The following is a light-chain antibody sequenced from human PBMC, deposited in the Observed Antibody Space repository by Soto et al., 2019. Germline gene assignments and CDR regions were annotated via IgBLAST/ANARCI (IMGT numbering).Light chain of an antibody. Sequence: DIQMTQSPSSLSASVGDRVTITCRAGQGIGNSVAWYQQKPGKVPKLLIYAASTLQAGGPSRFSGRRSGTDFTLTINSLQPEDVATYYCQKYNSAPHTFGQGTKVEIK. V-gene: IGKV1-27*01. CDR2: AAS. J-gene: IGKJ1*01. CDR1: QGIGNS. CDR3: QKYNSAPHT.